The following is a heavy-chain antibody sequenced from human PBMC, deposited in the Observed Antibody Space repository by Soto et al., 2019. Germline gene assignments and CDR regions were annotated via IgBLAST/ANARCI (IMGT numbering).Heavy chain of an antibody. D-gene: IGHD3-9*01. Sequence: GESLKISCKGSGYSFTSYWISWVRQMPGKGLEWMGRIDPSDSYTNYSPSFQGHVTISADKSISTAYLQWSSLKASDTAMYYCARQGDILTGYYIGPYYYYYYGMDVWGQGTTVT. V-gene: IGHV5-10-1*01. CDR3: ARQGDILTGYYIGPYYYYYYGMDV. CDR1: GYSFTSYW. CDR2: IDPSDSYT. J-gene: IGHJ6*02.